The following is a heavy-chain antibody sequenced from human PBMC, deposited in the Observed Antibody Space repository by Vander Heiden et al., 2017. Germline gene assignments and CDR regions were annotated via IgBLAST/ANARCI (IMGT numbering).Heavy chain of an antibody. D-gene: IGHD3-10*01. CDR2: IIPIFGTA. Sequence: QVQLVQSGAEVKKPGSSVKVSCKASEGTFRSYAISWVRQAPGQGLEWMGGIIPIFGTANYAQKFQGRVTITADESTSTAYMELSSLRSEDTAVYYCATVGSGSYYVDYYYGMDVWGQGTTVTVSS. CDR3: ATVGSGSYYVDYYYGMDV. V-gene: IGHV1-69*01. CDR1: EGTFRSYA. J-gene: IGHJ6*02.